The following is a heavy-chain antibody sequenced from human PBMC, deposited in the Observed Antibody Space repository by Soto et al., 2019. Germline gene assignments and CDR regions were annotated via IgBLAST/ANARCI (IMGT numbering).Heavy chain of an antibody. V-gene: IGHV5-10-1*01. D-gene: IGHD4-4*01. CDR1: GYSFTSYW. J-gene: IGHJ4*02. Sequence: PGESLKLSCKGSGYSFTSYWISWVRQMPGKGLEWMGRIDPSDSYTNYSPSFQGHVTISADKSISTAYLQWSSLKASDTAMYYCARHEHDYNIAGSSPVDYWGQGTLVTVSS. CDR2: IDPSDSYT. CDR3: ARHEHDYNIAGSSPVDY.